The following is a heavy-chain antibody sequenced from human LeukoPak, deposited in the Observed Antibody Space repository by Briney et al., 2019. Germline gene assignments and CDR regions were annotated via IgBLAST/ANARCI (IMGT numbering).Heavy chain of an antibody. CDR2: IYYSGST. J-gene: IGHJ5*02. Sequence: SETLSLTCTVSGGSISSYYWSWIRQPPGKGLEWIGYIYYSGSTNYNPSLKSRVTISVDTSKNQFSLKLSSVTAADTAVYYCARHGRYKLRFLEPWGQGTLVTVSS. V-gene: IGHV4-59*08. CDR1: GGSISSYY. D-gene: IGHD3-3*01. CDR3: ARHGRYKLRFLEP.